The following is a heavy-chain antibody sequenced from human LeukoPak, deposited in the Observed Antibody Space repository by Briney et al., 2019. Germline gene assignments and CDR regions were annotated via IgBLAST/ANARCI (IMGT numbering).Heavy chain of an antibody. D-gene: IGHD2-15*01. CDR3: ARGPVGLSALDA. J-gene: IGHJ5*02. Sequence: GGSLRLSCAASGFTFSSYWMHWVRQAPGKGLVWVSRINSDGSDTVYPDSVKGRFTISRDNAKDTLYLQMNSLRVEDTAVYYCARGPVGLSALDAWGQGILVTVSP. V-gene: IGHV3-74*01. CDR2: INSDGSDT. CDR1: GFTFSSYW.